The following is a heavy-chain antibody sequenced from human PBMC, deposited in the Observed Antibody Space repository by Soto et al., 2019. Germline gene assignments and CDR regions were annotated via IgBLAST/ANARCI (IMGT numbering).Heavy chain of an antibody. D-gene: IGHD3-10*01. V-gene: IGHV1-69*01. CDR2: IILILGTT. J-gene: IGHJ6*02. Sequence: QVQLVQSGAEVKMPGSSVKVSCKASGVTVSTSAISWVRQAPGQGLEWMGVIILILGTTNYAQKFQGRVPITADEPTSTAYMELSSLRSEDTAVYYCAITPEVIIASDDYYYGMDVWGQGTTVTVSS. CDR1: GVTVSTSA. CDR3: AITPEVIIASDDYYYGMDV.